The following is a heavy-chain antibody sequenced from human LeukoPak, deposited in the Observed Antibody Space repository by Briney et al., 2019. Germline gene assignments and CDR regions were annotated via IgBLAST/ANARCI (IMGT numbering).Heavy chain of an antibody. CDR1: GYTFTGYY. D-gene: IGHD3-10*01. Sequence: GASVKVSCKASGYTFTGYYMHWVRQAPGQGLEWMRWINPNSGGTNYAQEFQGRVTMTRDTSISTAYMELSRLRSDDTAVYYCARGPVLLWFGELLPGFDYWGQGTLVTVSS. CDR2: INPNSGGT. J-gene: IGHJ4*02. V-gene: IGHV1-2*02. CDR3: ARGPVLLWFGELLPGFDY.